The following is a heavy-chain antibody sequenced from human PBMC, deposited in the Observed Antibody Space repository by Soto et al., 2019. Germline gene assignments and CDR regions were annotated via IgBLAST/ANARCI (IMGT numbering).Heavy chain of an antibody. Sequence: LSLTCTVSGGSISSYYWSWIRQPPGKGLEWIGYIYYSGSTNYNPSLKSRVTISVDTSKNQFSLKLSSVTAADTAVYYCARSVDIVATIFGYWGQGTLVTVSS. CDR3: ARSVDIVATIFGY. J-gene: IGHJ4*02. V-gene: IGHV4-59*01. CDR2: IYYSGST. D-gene: IGHD5-12*01. CDR1: GGSISSYY.